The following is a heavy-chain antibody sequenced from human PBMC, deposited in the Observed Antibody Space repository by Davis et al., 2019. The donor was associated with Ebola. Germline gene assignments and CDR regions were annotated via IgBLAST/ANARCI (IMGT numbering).Heavy chain of an antibody. V-gene: IGHV4-34*01. D-gene: IGHD1-1*01. CDR3: ARGTTSHYY. J-gene: IGHJ4*02. CDR1: GGSFSGYY. CDR2: INHSGST. Sequence: MPSETLSLTCAVYGGSFSGYYWSWIHQPPGKGLEWIGEINHSGSTNYNPSLKSRVTISVDTSKNQFSLKLSSVTAADTAVYYCARGTTSHYYWGQGTLVTVSS.